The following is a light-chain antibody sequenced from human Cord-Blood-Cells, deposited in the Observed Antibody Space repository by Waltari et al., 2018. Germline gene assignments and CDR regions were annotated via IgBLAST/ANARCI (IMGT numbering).Light chain of an antibody. V-gene: IGKV3-11*01. J-gene: IGKJ4*01. CDR3: QQRSNWPPLP. CDR2: DAS. Sequence: EIVLTQSPATLSLSPGERATLSCRASQSVSSYLAWYQQKPGQAPRLLIYDASNRATGIPARFSGSGSGTDFTRTISSLEPEDFAVYYCQQRSNWPPLPFGGGTKVEIK. CDR1: QSVSSY.